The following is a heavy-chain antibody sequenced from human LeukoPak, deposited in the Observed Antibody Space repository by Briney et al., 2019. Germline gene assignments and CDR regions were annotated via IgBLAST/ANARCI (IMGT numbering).Heavy chain of an antibody. J-gene: IGHJ5*02. CDR1: GFTFSSYS. D-gene: IGHD3-10*01. Sequence: PGGSLRLSCAASGFTFSSYSMNWVRQAPGKGLEWVSYISSSSSTIYYADSVKGRFTISRDNAKNSLYLQMNSLRAEDTAVYYCARDLVVRGGNIDPWGQGTLVTVSS. V-gene: IGHV3-48*01. CDR2: ISSSSSTI. CDR3: ARDLVVRGGNIDP.